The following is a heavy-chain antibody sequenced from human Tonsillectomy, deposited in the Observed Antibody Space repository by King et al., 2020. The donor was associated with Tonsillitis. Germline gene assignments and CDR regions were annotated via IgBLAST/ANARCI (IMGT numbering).Heavy chain of an antibody. CDR2: IYHTGST. J-gene: IGHJ4*02. V-gene: IGHV4-38-2*01. CDR3: ARLTRSTPFDD. CDR1: GYSTSSGYF. Sequence: QLQESGPGLVKPSETLSLTCAVSGYSTSSGYFWGWIRQPPGKGLEWIGHIYHTGSTFYNPSLKARVTISVDTSKNQFSLKVTSVTAADTAVYYCARLTRSTPFDDWGQGTLVTVSS.